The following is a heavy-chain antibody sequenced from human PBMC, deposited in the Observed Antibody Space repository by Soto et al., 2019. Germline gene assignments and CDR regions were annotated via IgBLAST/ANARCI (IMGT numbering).Heavy chain of an antibody. CDR2: IYPGDSDT. CDR3: AYTSRGASYYYGRDV. V-gene: IGHV5-51*01. D-gene: IGHD1-26*01. Sequence: RQMPGKGLEWIGIIYPGDSDTRYSPSFQGQVTITADTSISTPYLQRSSLKASDTAMSYCAYTSRGASYYYGRDVWGQGTSVTVS. J-gene: IGHJ6*02.